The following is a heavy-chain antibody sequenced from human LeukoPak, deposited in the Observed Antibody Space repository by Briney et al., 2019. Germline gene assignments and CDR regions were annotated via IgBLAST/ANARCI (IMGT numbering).Heavy chain of an antibody. CDR1: GYTFTSYG. J-gene: IGHJ6*03. CDR3: AIGNSGYDSEPFVGYYYYYYMDV. CDR2: MNPNSGNT. D-gene: IGHD5-12*01. Sequence: ASVKVSCKASGYTFTSYGISWVRQATGQGLEWMGWMNPNSGNTGYAQKFQGRVTMTRNTSISTAYMELSSLRSEDTAVYYCAIGNSGYDSEPFVGYYYYYYMDVWGKGTTVTISS. V-gene: IGHV1-8*02.